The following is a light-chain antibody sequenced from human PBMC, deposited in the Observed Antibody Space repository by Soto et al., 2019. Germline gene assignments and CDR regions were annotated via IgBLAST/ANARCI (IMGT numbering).Light chain of an antibody. V-gene: IGKV3-11*01. CDR3: QQRSNWPPIT. CDR2: DAS. CDR1: QSVSSY. J-gene: IGKJ5*01. Sequence: EIVLTQSPATLSLSPGERATLSCRASQSVSSYLAWYQQKPGQAPRLLIYDASNRATGIPARFSGSGSGTDFTLTISSLEPEDFAVYYCQQRSNWPPITVGQGTRLDIK.